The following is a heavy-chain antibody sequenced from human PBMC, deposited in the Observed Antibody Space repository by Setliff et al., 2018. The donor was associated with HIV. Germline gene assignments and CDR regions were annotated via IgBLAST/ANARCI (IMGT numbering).Heavy chain of an antibody. Sequence: GGSLRLSCAASGFTFSSYGMHWVRQAPGKGLEWVAFIRYDGSNKYYENSVMGRFIISRDNSKNTLYLHMNSLRVEDSAIYYCVKGQGFCSMTSCALDWFGPWGQGTLVTVSS. CDR2: IRYDGSNK. CDR1: GFTFSSYG. J-gene: IGHJ5*02. D-gene: IGHD2-2*01. V-gene: IGHV3-30*02. CDR3: VKGQGFCSMTSCALDWFGP.